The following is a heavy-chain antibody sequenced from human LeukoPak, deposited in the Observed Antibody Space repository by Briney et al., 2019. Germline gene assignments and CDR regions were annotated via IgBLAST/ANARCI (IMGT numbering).Heavy chain of an antibody. CDR2: ISGSGGST. D-gene: IGHD5-18*01. CDR1: GFTFSSYA. J-gene: IGHJ4*02. CDR3: AARRGYSYVSDY. V-gene: IGHV3-23*01. Sequence: GGSLRLSCAASGFTFSSYAMSWVRQAPGKGLEWVSAISGSGGSTYYADSVKGRFTISRDNSKNTLYLQMNTLRAEDTAVYYCAARRGYSYVSDYWGQGTLVTVSS.